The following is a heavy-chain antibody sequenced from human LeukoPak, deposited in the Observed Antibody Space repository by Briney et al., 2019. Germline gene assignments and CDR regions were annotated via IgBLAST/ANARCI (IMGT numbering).Heavy chain of an antibody. V-gene: IGHV4-39*01. CDR1: GGSIRSSSYY. CDR3: ARPKGLQLWFDY. Sequence: SETLSLTCTVSGGSIRSSSYYWGWIRQPPGKGLEWIGSIYYSGSTYYNPSLKSRVTISVDTSKNQFSLKLSSVTAADTAVYYCARPKGLQLWFDYWGQGTLVTVSS. CDR2: IYYSGST. D-gene: IGHD5-18*01. J-gene: IGHJ4*02.